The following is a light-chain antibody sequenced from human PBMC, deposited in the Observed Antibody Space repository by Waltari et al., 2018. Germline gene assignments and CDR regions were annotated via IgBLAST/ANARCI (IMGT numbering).Light chain of an antibody. CDR3: QQYNNWPPGA. Sequence: EIVMTQSPATLSVSPGERATLSCRASQSVSSNLAWYQQKPGQAPRLLIHGASTRAPGIPARCSGSGSGTEFTLTISSLLSEDFAVYYCQQYNNWPPGAFGQGTKVEIK. CDR2: GAS. CDR1: QSVSSN. J-gene: IGKJ1*01. V-gene: IGKV3-15*01.